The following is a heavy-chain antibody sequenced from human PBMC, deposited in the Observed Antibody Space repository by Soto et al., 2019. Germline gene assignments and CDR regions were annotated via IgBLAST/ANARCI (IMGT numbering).Heavy chain of an antibody. D-gene: IGHD6-6*01. J-gene: IGHJ6*02. CDR3: ARGGHPKQLVSYYYYYYGMDV. CDR1: GFTFSSYA. Sequence: GGSLRLSCAASGFTFSSYAMHWVRQAPGKGLEWVAVISYDGSNKYYADSVKGRFTISRDNSKNTLYLQMNSLRAEDTAVYYCARGGHPKQLVSYYYYYYGMDVWGQGTTVTVSS. V-gene: IGHV3-30-3*01. CDR2: ISYDGSNK.